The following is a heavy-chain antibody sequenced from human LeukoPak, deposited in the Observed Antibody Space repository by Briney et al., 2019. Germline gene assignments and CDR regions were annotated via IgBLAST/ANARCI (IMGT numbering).Heavy chain of an antibody. D-gene: IGHD2-15*01. CDR1: GFTFDDYA. CDR2: ISWNSGSI. CDR3: AKDSCSGGSCYSFDY. Sequence: PGGSLRLSCAASGFTFDDYAMHLVRQAPGKGLEWVSGISWNSGSIGYADSVKGQFTISRDNAKNSLYLQMNSLRAEDTALYYCAKDSCSGGSCYSFDYWGQGTLVTVSS. J-gene: IGHJ4*02. V-gene: IGHV3-9*01.